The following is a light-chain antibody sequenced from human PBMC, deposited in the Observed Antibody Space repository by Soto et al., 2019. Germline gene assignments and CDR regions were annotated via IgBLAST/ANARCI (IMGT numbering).Light chain of an antibody. CDR2: DTS. CDR3: QHYVTWPLT. Sequence: EIVLTQYPGTLSLSPGERATLSCRASQSVSSNYFAWYQQKPGQTPRLLIYDTSIRATGVPARFSGSRSGAEFTLTISSLQSEDFAVYYCQHYVTWPLTFGGGTKVDIK. J-gene: IGKJ4*01. CDR1: QSVSSNY. V-gene: IGKV3-15*01.